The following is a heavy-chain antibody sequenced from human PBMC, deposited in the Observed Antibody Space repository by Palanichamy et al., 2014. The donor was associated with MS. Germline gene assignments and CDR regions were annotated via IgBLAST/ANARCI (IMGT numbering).Heavy chain of an antibody. J-gene: IGHJ4*02. CDR3: ARHGTDSSSWHYLFGY. V-gene: IGHV4-39*01. CDR2: SIIVGRT. CDR1: VAPSAVVVTT. D-gene: IGHD6-13*01. Sequence: QLQLQESGPGLGEAFGDPCPSPALSLVAPSAVVVTTGAGSASPQGRGWSGLGVSIIVGRTYYNPSLKSRVTISVDTSKNQFSLKLSSVTAADTAVYYCARHGTDSSSWHYLFGYWGQGTLVTVSS.